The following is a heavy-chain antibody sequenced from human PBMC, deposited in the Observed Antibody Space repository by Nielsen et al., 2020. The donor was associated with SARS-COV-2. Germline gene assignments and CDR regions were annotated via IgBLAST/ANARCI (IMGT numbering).Heavy chain of an antibody. CDR2: IFHSGST. CDR3: ARRIRSGSYNAFDI. D-gene: IGHD3-10*01. Sequence: SETLSLTCTVSGDSISTYYWSWMRQPPGKGLEWIGYIFHSGSTKYNPSLKSRVTISVDSSKNQFSLKLSSVTAADTAVYYCARRIRSGSYNAFDIWGQGTMVTASS. CDR1: GDSISTYY. V-gene: IGHV4-59*01. J-gene: IGHJ3*02.